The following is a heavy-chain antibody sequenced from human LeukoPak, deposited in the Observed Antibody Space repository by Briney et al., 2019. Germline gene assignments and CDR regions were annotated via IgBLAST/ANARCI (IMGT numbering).Heavy chain of an antibody. J-gene: IGHJ6*02. D-gene: IGHD3-22*01. CDR3: ARDKRPESPYDSSGYYNYYYGMDV. CDR2: INPSGGST. Sequence: ASVNVSCKASGYTFTSYYMHWVRQAPGQGLEWMGIINPSGGSTSYAQKFQVRVTMTRATSTSTVYMELSSLRSEDTAVYYCARDKRPESPYDSSGYYNYYYGMDVWGQGTTVTVSS. V-gene: IGHV1-46*01. CDR1: GYTFTSYY.